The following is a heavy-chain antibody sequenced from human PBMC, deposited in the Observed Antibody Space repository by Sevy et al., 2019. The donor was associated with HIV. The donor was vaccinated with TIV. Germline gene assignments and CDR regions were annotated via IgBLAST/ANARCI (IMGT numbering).Heavy chain of an antibody. Sequence: GGSLRLSCEASGFTFSSYWMSWVRQAPGKGLEWVANIREDGGLKDYVDSVKGRFTISRDNAKNSVYLQMNSLRAEDTALYYCVRAIGAAGSYWGQGTLVTVSS. CDR1: GFTFSSYW. J-gene: IGHJ4*02. CDR2: IREDGGLK. CDR3: VRAIGAAGSY. D-gene: IGHD6-13*01. V-gene: IGHV3-7*01.